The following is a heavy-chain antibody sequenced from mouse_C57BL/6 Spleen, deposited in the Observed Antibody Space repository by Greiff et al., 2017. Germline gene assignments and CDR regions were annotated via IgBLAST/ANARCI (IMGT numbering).Heavy chain of an antibody. CDR2: IWWDDDK. D-gene: IGHD2-4*01. CDR3: ARIGGLRQAWFAY. CDR1: GFSLSTFGMG. Sequence: QVTLKECGPGILQPSQTLSLTCSFSGFSLSTFGMGVGRIRQPSGKGLEWLAHIWWDDDKYYNPAVKGRLTISKDTSKNQVFLKIANVDTADTATYYCARIGGLRQAWFAYWGQGTLVTVSA. J-gene: IGHJ3*01. V-gene: IGHV8-8*01.